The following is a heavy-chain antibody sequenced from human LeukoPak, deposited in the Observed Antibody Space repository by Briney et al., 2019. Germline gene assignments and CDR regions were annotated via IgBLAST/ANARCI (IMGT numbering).Heavy chain of an antibody. CDR3: ARGRDGYNGDY. V-gene: IGHV3-21*01. J-gene: IGHJ4*02. D-gene: IGHD5-24*01. CDR2: ISTSGTYI. CDR1: GFTFTSYS. Sequence: GGSLRLSCAASGFTFTSYSMNWVRQAPGKGLEWVSSISTSGTYIYYADSVKGRFTISRDNAKNSLDLQMDSLRAEDTAVCYCARGRDGYNGDYWGQGTLVTVSS.